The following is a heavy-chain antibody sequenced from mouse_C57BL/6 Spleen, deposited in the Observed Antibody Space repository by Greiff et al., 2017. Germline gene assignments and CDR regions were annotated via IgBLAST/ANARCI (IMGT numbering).Heavy chain of an antibody. CDR3: GTLYY. V-gene: IGHV1-69*01. J-gene: IGHJ2*03. CDR1: GYTFTSYW. Sequence: VQLQQPGAELVMPGASVKLSCKASGYTFTSYWMHWVKQRPGQGLEWIGEIDPSDSYTNYNQKFKGKSTLTVDKSSSTADLRLSSLTSGDSAVYCCGTLYYWGRGTGLTVTS. CDR2: IDPSDSYT.